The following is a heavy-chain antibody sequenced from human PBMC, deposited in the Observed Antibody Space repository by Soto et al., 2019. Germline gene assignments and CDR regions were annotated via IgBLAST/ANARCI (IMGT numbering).Heavy chain of an antibody. CDR1: GFTFSSYA. CDR3: AKEAVSVWYFFDY. D-gene: IGHD6-19*01. J-gene: IGHJ4*02. Sequence: EVQLLESGGGLLQPGGSLRLSCAASGFTFSSYAMSWVRQAPGKGLEWVSTISGSGGSTYYADSLKGRFTISRDNFKNTLVLQMSSQRAEDTAVYYCAKEAVSVWYFFDYWGPGTLVTVSS. CDR2: ISGSGGST. V-gene: IGHV3-23*01.